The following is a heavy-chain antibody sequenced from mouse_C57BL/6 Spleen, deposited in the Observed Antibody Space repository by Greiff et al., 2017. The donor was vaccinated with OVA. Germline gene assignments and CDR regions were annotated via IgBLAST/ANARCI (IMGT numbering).Heavy chain of an antibody. CDR2: INPNNGGT. J-gene: IGHJ3*01. Sequence: VQLQQSGPELVKPGASVKISCKASGYTFTDYYMNWVKQSPGKSLEWIGDINPNNGGTSYNQKFKGKATLTVDKSSSTAYMELRSLTSEDSAVYYCASLGFAYWGQGTLVTVSA. V-gene: IGHV1-26*01. CDR1: GYTFTDYY. D-gene: IGHD4-1*01. CDR3: ASLGFAY.